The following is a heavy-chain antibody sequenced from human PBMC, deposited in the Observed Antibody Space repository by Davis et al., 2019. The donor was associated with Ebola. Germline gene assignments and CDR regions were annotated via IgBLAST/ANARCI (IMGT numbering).Heavy chain of an antibody. CDR3: ARDVAYYDFWSGYSVDV. J-gene: IGHJ6*02. V-gene: IGHV4-39*02. Sequence: PSETLSLTCTVSGGSISSSSYYWGWIRQPPGKGLEWIGSIYYSGSTYYNPSLKSRVTISVDTSKNQFSLKLSSVTAADTAVYYCARDVAYYDFWSGYSVDVWGQGTTVTVSS. CDR2: IYYSGST. D-gene: IGHD3-3*01. CDR1: GGSISSSSYY.